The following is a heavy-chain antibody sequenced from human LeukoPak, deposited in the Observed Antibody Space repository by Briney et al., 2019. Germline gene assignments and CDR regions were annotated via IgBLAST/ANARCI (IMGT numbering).Heavy chain of an antibody. CDR2: IDPSDSYT. CDR1: GYSFTTYW. J-gene: IGHJ5*02. V-gene: IGHV5-10-1*01. CDR3: ARDYGDYP. D-gene: IGHD4-17*01. Sequence: GESLKISCKGSGYSFTTYWISWVRQMPGKGLKWMRRIDPSDSYTNYSPSFQGHVTISADKSISTAYLQWSSLKASDTAMYFCARDYGDYPWGQGTLVTVSS.